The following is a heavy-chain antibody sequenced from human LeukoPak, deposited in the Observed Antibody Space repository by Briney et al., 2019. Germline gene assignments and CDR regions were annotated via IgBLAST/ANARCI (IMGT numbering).Heavy chain of an antibody. CDR2: MNPNSGNT. V-gene: IGHV1-8*03. CDR1: GYTFTSYD. J-gene: IGHJ3*02. Sequence: ASAKVSCKASGYTFTSYDINWVRQATGQGLEWMGWMNPNSGNTGYAQKFQGRVTITRNTSISTAYMELSSLRSEDTAVYYCRIRSEDAFDIWGQGTMVTVSS. D-gene: IGHD2-15*01. CDR3: RIRSEDAFDI.